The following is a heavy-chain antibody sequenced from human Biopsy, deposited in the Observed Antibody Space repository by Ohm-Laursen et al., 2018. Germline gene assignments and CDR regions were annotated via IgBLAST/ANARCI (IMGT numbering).Heavy chain of an antibody. CDR1: GVTFSASA. J-gene: IGHJ4*02. D-gene: IGHD3-10*01. CDR3: TLEGAGFDN. CDR2: IRSKAKSYAT. V-gene: IGHV3-73*01. Sequence: GSLRLSCTASGVTFSASAVHWVRQASGKGLEWVGRIRSKAKSYATAYAASVTGRFTISRDDSKNTTYLQMNSLKTEDTAVYYCTLEGAGFDNWGQGALVTVSS.